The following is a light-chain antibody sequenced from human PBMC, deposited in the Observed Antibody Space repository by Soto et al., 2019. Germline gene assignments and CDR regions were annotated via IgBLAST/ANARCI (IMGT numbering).Light chain of an antibody. CDR1: STDVGAYNY. J-gene: IGLJ1*01. V-gene: IGLV2-14*01. CDR3: ISYTGKSASYV. CDR2: EVT. Sequence: QSALAQPASVSGSPGQSITISCTGTSTDVGAYNYVAWYQHHPGKAPKLIIYEVTNRPSGVSYRFSASKSGNTASLTISGLHSADEADYYCISYTGKSASYVFGTGTKLTVL.